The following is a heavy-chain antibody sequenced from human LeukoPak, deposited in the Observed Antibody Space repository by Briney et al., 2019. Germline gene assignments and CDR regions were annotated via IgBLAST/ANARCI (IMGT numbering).Heavy chain of an antibody. CDR3: AKSGIAAAGQRGYFDY. V-gene: IGHV3-30*18. D-gene: IGHD6-13*01. CDR2: ISNVGSNK. CDR1: GFTFSSFG. Sequence: PGGSLRLSCAASGFTFSSFGIHWVRQAPGKGLEWVAVISNVGSNKYYADSVKGRFTISRDNSKNTVYPQMSSLRGEDTAVYYCAKSGIAAAGQRGYFDYWGQGTLVTVSS. J-gene: IGHJ4*02.